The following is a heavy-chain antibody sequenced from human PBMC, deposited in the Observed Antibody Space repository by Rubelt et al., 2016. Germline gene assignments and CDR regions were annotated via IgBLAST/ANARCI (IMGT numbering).Heavy chain of an antibody. V-gene: IGHV3-9*01. CDR1: GFTFDDYA. CDR2: ISWNSDTI. J-gene: IGHJ3*02. CDR3: AKSSSRWYEGAFEI. D-gene: IGHD6-13*01. Sequence: EVQLVESGGGLVQPGRSLRLSCAASGFTFDDYAMHWVRQAPGKGLEWVSGISWNSDTIGYADSVKGRFTISRDNAKNSLYLQMNSLRAEDTALYYCAKSSSRWYEGAFEIWGQGTMVTVSS.